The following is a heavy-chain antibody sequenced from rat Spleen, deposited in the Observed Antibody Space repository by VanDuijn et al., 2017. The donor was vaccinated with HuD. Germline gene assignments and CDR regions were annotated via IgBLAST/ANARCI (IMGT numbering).Heavy chain of an antibody. CDR1: GFTFSNYY. D-gene: IGHD1-12*03. V-gene: IGHV5-25*01. CDR2: INTGGGNT. Sequence: EVQLVESGGGLVQPGRSMKLSCGASGFTFSNYYMAWVRQAPTKGLEWVASINTGGGNTYYRGSVKGRFIISRDNAQNTLYLQMSKLGSEDTAIYYCARSSYYHDGYYHVGYVLDDWGQGASVTVSS. CDR3: ARSSYYHDGYYHVGYVLDD. J-gene: IGHJ4*01.